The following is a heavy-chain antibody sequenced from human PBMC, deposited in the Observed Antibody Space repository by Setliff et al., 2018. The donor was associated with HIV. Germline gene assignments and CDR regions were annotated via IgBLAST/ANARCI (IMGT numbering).Heavy chain of an antibody. CDR3: ARGGYHGFGSYGDY. CDR1: GGTFSSQA. Sequence: SVKVSCKASGGTFSSQAISWVRQAPGQGLEWMGGIIPIFGTANYAQKFQGRVTITADESTSTAYMELSSLRSEDTAVYYCARGGYHGFGSYGDYWGQGTLVTVSS. J-gene: IGHJ4*02. V-gene: IGHV1-69*13. D-gene: IGHD3-10*01. CDR2: IIPIFGTA.